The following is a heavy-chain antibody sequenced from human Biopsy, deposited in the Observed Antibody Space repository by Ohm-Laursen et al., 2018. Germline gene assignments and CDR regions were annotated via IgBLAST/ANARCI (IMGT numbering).Heavy chain of an antibody. CDR3: AKVRKGFGESGSQYNSDMDV. J-gene: IGHJ6*02. CDR1: GIIFSDSH. Sequence: SLRLSCTASGIIFSDSHMSWIRQAPGKGLEWIAYISARDGVVYYADSVKGRFTISRDNTNNSLYLQMNSLRAEDTAFYYCAKVRKGFGESGSQYNSDMDVWGQGTTVTVSS. D-gene: IGHD3-10*01. V-gene: IGHV3-11*01. CDR2: ISARDGVV.